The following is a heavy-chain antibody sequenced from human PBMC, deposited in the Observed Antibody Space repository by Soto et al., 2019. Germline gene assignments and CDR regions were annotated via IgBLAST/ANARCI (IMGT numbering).Heavy chain of an antibody. D-gene: IGHD2-21*02. V-gene: IGHV1-3*01. J-gene: IGHJ5*02. Sequence: GASGKVSCKASGYTFTSYDMNWGRQAPGQRLEWMGWSNAGNGNTKYSQKFQGRVTITRDTSASTAYMELSSLSSEDTAVYYCARAFRGGDADCFATRGQGNL. CDR3: ARAFRGGDADCFAT. CDR2: SNAGNGNT. CDR1: GYTFTSYD.